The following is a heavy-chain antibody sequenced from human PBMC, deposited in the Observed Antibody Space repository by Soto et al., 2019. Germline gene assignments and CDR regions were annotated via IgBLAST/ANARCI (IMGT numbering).Heavy chain of an antibody. V-gene: IGHV1-69*13. CDR1: GGTFSSYA. CDR2: IIPIFGTA. CDR3: ASHYCSSTSCPTSINYYYYYGMDV. D-gene: IGHD2-2*01. J-gene: IGHJ6*02. Sequence: SVKVSCKASGGTFSSYAISWVQQAPGQGLEWMGGIIPIFGTANYAQKFQGRVTITADESTSTAYMELSSLRSEDTAVYYCASHYCSSTSCPTSINYYYYYGMDVWGQGTTVTVSS.